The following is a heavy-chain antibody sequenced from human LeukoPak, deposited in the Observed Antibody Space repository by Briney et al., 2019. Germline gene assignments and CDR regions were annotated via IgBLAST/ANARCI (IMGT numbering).Heavy chain of an antibody. CDR3: AREVSEGFDF. V-gene: IGHV3-21*01. D-gene: IGHD3-22*01. J-gene: IGHJ4*02. Sequence: GGSLRLSCAASGFTFSSYAMNWIRQAPGKGLEWVSSFGTRSTSVYHAGSVKGRFAISRDNAKNSLYLQMNSLRAEDTALYYCAREVSEGFDFWGQGTLVTVSS. CDR2: FGTRSTSV. CDR1: GFTFSSYA.